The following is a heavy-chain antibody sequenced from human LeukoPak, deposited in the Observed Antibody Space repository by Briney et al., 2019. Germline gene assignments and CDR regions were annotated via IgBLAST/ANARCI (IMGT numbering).Heavy chain of an antibody. CDR1: GFTFSSYA. CDR2: INGSGGRT. CDR3: AKDTYTHSGTYYLYYFDY. V-gene: IGHV3-23*01. J-gene: IGHJ4*02. Sequence: GGSLRLSCAASGFTFSSYAMTWVRQAPGKGLEWVSSINGSGGRTHYADSVKGRFTISRDNSKNTLYLQMNSLRAEDTAVYYCAKDTYTHSGTYYLYYFDYWGQGTLVTVSS. D-gene: IGHD1-26*01.